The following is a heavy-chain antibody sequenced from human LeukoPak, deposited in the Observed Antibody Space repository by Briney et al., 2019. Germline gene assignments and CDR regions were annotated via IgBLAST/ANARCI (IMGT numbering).Heavy chain of an antibody. CDR2: MNPNSGNT. Sequence: ASVKVSCKGSGYTFTSYAMNRVRQAPGQGLEWMGWMNPNSGNTGYAQKFQGRVTITRNTSISTAYMELSSLRSEDTAVYYCARGVKKNYYDSSGYSDDAFDIWGQGTMVTVSS. CDR3: ARGVKKNYYDSSGYSDDAFDI. D-gene: IGHD3-22*01. V-gene: IGHV1-8*03. CDR1: GYTFTSYA. J-gene: IGHJ3*02.